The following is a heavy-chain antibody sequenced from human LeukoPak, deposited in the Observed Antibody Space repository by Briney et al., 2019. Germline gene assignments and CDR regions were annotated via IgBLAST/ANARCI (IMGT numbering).Heavy chain of an antibody. CDR1: GGSTRSGGYS. V-gene: IGHV4-30-2*01. Sequence: SQTLSLTCAVSGGSTRSGGYSWSWIRQPPGKGLEWIGYIYHSGSTYYNPSLKSRVTISVDRSKNQFSLKLSSVTAADAAVYYCARTSIAARRANAFDIWGQGTMVTVSS. CDR2: IYHSGST. J-gene: IGHJ3*02. CDR3: ARTSIAARRANAFDI. D-gene: IGHD6-6*01.